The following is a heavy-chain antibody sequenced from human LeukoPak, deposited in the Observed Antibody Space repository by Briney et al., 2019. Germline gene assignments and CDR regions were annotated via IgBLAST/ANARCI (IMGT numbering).Heavy chain of an antibody. CDR2: IYSGGST. CDR1: GFTVSSNY. CDR3: ASIPLGAMATDAFDI. V-gene: IGHV3-53*01. Sequence: PGGSLRLSCAASGFTVSSNYMSWVRQAPGKGLEWVSVIYSGGSTYYADSVKGRFTISRDNSKNTLYLQMNSLRAEDTAVYYCASIPLGAMATDAFDIWGQGTMVTVSS. D-gene: IGHD5-24*01. J-gene: IGHJ3*02.